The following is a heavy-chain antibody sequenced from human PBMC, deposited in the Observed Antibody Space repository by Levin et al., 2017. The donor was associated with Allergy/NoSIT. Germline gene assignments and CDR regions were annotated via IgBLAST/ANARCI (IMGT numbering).Heavy chain of an antibody. CDR1: GYTFTSYD. D-gene: IGHD1-14*01. J-gene: IGHJ5*02. Sequence: GESLKISCKASGYTFTSYDINWVRQATGQGLEWMGWMNPNSGNTGYAQKFQGRVTMTRNTSISTAYMELSSLRSEDTAVYYCARGRPELDPWGQGTLVTVSS. V-gene: IGHV1-8*01. CDR3: ARGRPELDP. CDR2: MNPNSGNT.